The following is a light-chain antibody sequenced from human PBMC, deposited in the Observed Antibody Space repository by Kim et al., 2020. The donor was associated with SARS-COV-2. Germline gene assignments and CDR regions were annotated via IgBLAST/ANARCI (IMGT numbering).Light chain of an antibody. CDR3: CSYAGSYTSL. CDR1: SSDVGGYNY. V-gene: IGLV2-11*01. J-gene: IGLJ2*01. Sequence: QSALTQPRSVSGSTGQSVTISCTGTSSDVGGYNYVSWYQQHPGKAPKLMIYDVSKRPSGVPDRFSGSKSGNTASLTISGLQAEDEADYYCCSYAGSYTSLFGGGTQLTVL. CDR2: DVS.